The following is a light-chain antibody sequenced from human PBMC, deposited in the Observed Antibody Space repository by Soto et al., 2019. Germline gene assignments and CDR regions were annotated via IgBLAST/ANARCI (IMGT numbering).Light chain of an antibody. J-gene: IGKJ2*01. V-gene: IGKV3-11*01. Sequence: EIVLTQSPATLSLSPGERATLSCRASQSVSRYLAWYQHKVGQAPRLLIYDASSRATGIPARFSGSGSGTDFTLTISSLEPEDFAVYYCQQRSNWPPYTFGQGNKLEIK. CDR2: DAS. CDR1: QSVSRY. CDR3: QQRSNWPPYT.